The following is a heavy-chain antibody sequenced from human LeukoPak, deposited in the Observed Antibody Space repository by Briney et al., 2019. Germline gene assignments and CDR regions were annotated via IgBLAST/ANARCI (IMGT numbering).Heavy chain of an antibody. Sequence: SETLSLTCTVSGGSISSYYWSWIRQPPGKGLEWIGYIYYSGSTNYNPSLKSRVTISVDTSKNQFSLKLSSVAAADTAVYYCARDCSGGSCYLYGMDVWGQGTTVTVSS. CDR3: ARDCSGGSCYLYGMDV. D-gene: IGHD2-15*01. CDR1: GGSISSYY. CDR2: IYYSGST. V-gene: IGHV4-59*01. J-gene: IGHJ6*02.